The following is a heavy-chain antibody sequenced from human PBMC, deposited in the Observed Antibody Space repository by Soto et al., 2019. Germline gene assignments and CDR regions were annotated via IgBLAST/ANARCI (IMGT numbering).Heavy chain of an antibody. CDR2: IYYSGST. CDR3: ARHSPRGSSSPYYYYYYGMDV. V-gene: IGHV4-39*01. D-gene: IGHD6-6*01. CDR1: GGSISSSSYY. J-gene: IGHJ6*02. Sequence: SETLSLTCTVSGGSISSSSYYWGWIRQPPGKGLEWIGSIYYSGSTYYNPSLKSRVTISVDTSENQFSLKLSSVTAADTAVYYCARHSPRGSSSPYYYYYYGMDVWGQGTTVTVSS.